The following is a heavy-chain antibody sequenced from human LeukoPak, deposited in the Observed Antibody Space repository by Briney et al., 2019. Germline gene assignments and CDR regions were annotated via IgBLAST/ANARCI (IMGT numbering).Heavy chain of an antibody. CDR2: LHYSGST. Sequence: KPSETLSLTCTVSGGSISSSGHYCGWIRQPPGKGLEWIGSLHYSGSTYHNPSLKSRLTISADTSNNQFSLKLSSVAAADTAVYYCARHIDGYNRPLDYWGQGTLCTVSS. V-gene: IGHV4-39*01. J-gene: IGHJ4*02. D-gene: IGHD5-24*01. CDR1: GGSISSSGHY. CDR3: ARHIDGYNRPLDY.